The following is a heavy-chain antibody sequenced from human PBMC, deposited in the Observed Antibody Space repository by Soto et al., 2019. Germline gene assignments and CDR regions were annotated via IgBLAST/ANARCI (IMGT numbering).Heavy chain of an antibody. D-gene: IGHD3-22*01. CDR2: IYYSGST. V-gene: IGHV4-31*03. Sequence: QVQLQESGPGLVKPSQTLSLTCTVSGGSISSGGYYWSWIRQHPGKGLEWIGYIYYSGSTYYNPSLKSRVXIXVXXSTNQFSLKLSSVTAADTAVYYCARVDRLRGYFDLWGRGTLVTVSS. CDR1: GGSISSGGYY. J-gene: IGHJ2*01. CDR3: ARVDRLRGYFDL.